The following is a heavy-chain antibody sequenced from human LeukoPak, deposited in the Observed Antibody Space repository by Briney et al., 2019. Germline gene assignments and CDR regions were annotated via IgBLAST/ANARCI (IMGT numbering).Heavy chain of an antibody. CDR2: IYYTGSS. V-gene: IGHV4-59*01. CDR1: GGSMSGYY. CDR3: ARLRGNYFPDF. D-gene: IGHD2/OR15-2a*01. J-gene: IGHJ4*02. Sequence: PSETLSLTCTVSGGSMSGYYWTWIRQPPGKGLEWIAYIYYTGSSNYNPSLESRVTISVDTSKNQFSLRLNSMATADTAVYYCARLRGNYFPDFWGQGTLVTVSS.